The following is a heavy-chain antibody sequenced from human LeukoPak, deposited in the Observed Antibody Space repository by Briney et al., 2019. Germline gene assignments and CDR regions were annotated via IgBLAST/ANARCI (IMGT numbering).Heavy chain of an antibody. D-gene: IGHD2-15*01. V-gene: IGHV3-49*04. J-gene: IGHJ4*02. Sequence: GGSLRLSCTASGFTFGDYAMTWVRQAPGKGLEWVGFIASETYGGTAEYAAAVKGRFTISRDDSKSIAYLQMNSLKTEDTAVYYCTRDQTPYYWGQGTLVTVSS. CDR1: GFTFGDYA. CDR2: IASETYGGTA. CDR3: TRDQTPYY.